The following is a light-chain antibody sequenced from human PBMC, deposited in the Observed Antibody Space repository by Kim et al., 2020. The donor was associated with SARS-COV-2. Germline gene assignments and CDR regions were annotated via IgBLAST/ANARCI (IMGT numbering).Light chain of an antibody. CDR2: GES. J-gene: IGKJ1*01. CDR1: QSVSGSY. V-gene: IGKV3D-7*01. CDR3: QQEYNLLTWT. Sequence: GERDTAAGRASQSVSGSYLTWYQQKTGQEPRSLIYGESTRATSIPARISGSGSGTDFTLTISSLQPEDVAVYYCQQEYNLLTWTFGQGTKVDIK.